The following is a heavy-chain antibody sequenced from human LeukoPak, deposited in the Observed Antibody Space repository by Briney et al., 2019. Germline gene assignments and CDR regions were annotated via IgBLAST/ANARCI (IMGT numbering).Heavy chain of an antibody. CDR3: ARGGEVVVAATMADAFDI. CDR1: GYTFTSYG. J-gene: IGHJ3*02. Sequence: ASVKVSCKASGYTFTSYGISWVRQAPGQGLEWMGWISAYNGNTNYAQKLQGRVTMTTDTSTSTAYMELRSLRSDDTAVYYCARGGEVVVAATMADAFDIWGQGTMVTVSS. V-gene: IGHV1-18*01. D-gene: IGHD2-15*01. CDR2: ISAYNGNT.